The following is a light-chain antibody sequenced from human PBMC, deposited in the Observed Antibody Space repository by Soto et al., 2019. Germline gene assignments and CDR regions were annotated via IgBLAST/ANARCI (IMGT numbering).Light chain of an antibody. J-gene: IGKJ4*01. CDR1: QGIGNY. CDR2: AAS. V-gene: IGKV1-27*01. Sequence: DIQMTQSPSSLSASVGDRVTITRRASQGIGNYLAWYQQRPGKVPKLLIYAASTLQSGVPSRFSGSGSGPDFTLTISSLQPEDVATYYCQKYDHAPLTFGGGTKVEIK. CDR3: QKYDHAPLT.